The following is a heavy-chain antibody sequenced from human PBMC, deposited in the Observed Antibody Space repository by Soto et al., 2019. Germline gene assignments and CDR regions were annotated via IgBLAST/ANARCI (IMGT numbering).Heavy chain of an antibody. J-gene: IGHJ5*02. CDR1: GYTFTSYD. D-gene: IGHD2-2*01. V-gene: IGHV1-46*01. CDR3: ARGGDIVVVPAAMSWFDP. Sequence: ASVKVACKASGYTFTSYDMHWVRQAPGQGLEWMGIINPSGGSTSYAQKFQGRVTMTRDTSTSTVYMELSSLRSEDTAVYYCARGGDIVVVPAAMSWFDPWGQGTLVTVSS. CDR2: INPSGGST.